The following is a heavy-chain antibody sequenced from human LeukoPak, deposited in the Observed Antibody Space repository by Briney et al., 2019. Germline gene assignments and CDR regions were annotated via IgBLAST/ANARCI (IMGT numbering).Heavy chain of an antibody. V-gene: IGHV3-30*02. Sequence: GGSLRLSCAASGFTFRSYGMHWVRQAPGKGLVWVAFIRYDGSNKYYTDSVKGRFTISRDNSNNTLYLQMNSLRAEDTAVYYCAREGVTIYFLGQGTLVTVSS. CDR1: GFTFRSYG. CDR2: IRYDGSNK. D-gene: IGHD3-3*01. J-gene: IGHJ4*02. CDR3: AREGVTIYF.